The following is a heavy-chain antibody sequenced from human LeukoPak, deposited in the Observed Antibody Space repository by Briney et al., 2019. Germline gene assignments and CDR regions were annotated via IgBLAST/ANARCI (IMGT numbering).Heavy chain of an antibody. Sequence: GGSLRLSCAASGFTFSTYWMSWVRQAPGKGLEWVASIKQDGSEKYYVDSVKGRFTISKDDAKNSLYLQMNRLRAEDTAVYFCAKDPELLRWSFDSWGQGTLVTVSS. D-gene: IGHD3-10*01. CDR2: IKQDGSEK. CDR3: AKDPELLRWSFDS. V-gene: IGHV3-7*03. J-gene: IGHJ4*02. CDR1: GFTFSTYW.